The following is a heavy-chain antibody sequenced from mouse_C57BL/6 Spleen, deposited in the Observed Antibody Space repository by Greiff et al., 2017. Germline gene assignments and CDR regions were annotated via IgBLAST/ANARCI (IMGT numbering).Heavy chain of an antibody. CDR1: GFTFSSYT. D-gene: IGHD1-1*01. Sequence: EVKLVESGGGLVKPGGSLKLSCAASGFTFSSYTMSWVRQTPEKRLEWVATISGGGGNTYYPDSVKGRFTISRDNAKNTLYLQMSSLRSEDTALYYCARGGYYYGSSFYAMDYWGQGTSVTVSS. V-gene: IGHV5-9*01. J-gene: IGHJ4*01. CDR2: ISGGGGNT. CDR3: ARGGYYYGSSFYAMDY.